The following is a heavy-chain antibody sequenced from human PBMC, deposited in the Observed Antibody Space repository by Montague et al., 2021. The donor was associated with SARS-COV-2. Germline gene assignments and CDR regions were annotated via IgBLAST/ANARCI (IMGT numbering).Heavy chain of an antibody. CDR1: GGSISSDDSY. CDR3: ARMYVPAHGTSAASYSDY. J-gene: IGHJ4*02. D-gene: IGHD6-13*01. Sequence: TLSLTCIVSGGSISSDDSYWTWIRQHPGKGLEWIGYVSYSGRTSYXXXLKSRLTISADTSDNQFSLKPTSMTAADTAVYYCARMYVPAHGTSAASYSDYWGRGTLVTVSS. V-gene: IGHV4-31*03. CDR2: VSYSGRT.